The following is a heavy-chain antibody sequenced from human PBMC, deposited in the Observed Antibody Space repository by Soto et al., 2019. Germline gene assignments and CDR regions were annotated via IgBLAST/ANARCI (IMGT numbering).Heavy chain of an antibody. D-gene: IGHD3-10*01. V-gene: IGHV4-31*03. Sequence: QVQLQESGPGLVKPSQTLSLTCSVSGYSMRIGGYYWSWIRQLPGKGLEWIGYIYYSGSTNYNPSVKSRVTISVDTSQNQFSLRLSSVTAADTAVYYCARGTGSGRARDWFDTWGQGTRVTVSS. J-gene: IGHJ5*02. CDR3: ARGTGSGRARDWFDT. CDR1: GYSMRIGGYY. CDR2: IYYSGST.